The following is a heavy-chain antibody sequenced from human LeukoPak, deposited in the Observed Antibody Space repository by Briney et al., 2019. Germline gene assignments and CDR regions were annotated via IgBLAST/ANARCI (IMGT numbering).Heavy chain of an antibody. J-gene: IGHJ4*02. CDR3: ACVIGAAGKFYYFDY. Sequence: GGSLRLSCAASGFSFSSYWMSWVRQAPGKGLEWVSAISGSGGSTYYADSVKGRFTISRDNSKNTLYLQMNSLRAEDTAVYYCACVIGAAGKFYYFDYWGQGTLVTVSS. D-gene: IGHD6-13*01. CDR2: ISGSGGST. V-gene: IGHV3-23*01. CDR1: GFSFSSYW.